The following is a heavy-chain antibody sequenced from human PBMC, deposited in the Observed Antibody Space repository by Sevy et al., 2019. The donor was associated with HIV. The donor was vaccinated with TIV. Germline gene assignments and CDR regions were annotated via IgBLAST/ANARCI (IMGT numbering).Heavy chain of an antibody. V-gene: IGHV4-59*01. D-gene: IGHD2-2*01. Sequence: SETLSLTCTVSGDSISTYYWSWIRQPPGKGLEWIGYIYYSGSTKYNPSLKGRVTISVDASRNQFALKLSSVTAADTAVYYCAREKKCSSTTCSPRGYYGMDVWGQGTTVTVSS. CDR1: GDSISTYY. J-gene: IGHJ6*02. CDR2: IYYSGST. CDR3: AREKKCSSTTCSPRGYYGMDV.